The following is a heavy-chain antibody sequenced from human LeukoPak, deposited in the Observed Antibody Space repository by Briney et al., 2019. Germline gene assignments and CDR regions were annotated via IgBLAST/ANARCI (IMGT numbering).Heavy chain of an antibody. Sequence: SETLSLTCAVYGGSFSGYYWSWIRQPPGKGLEWIGEINHSGSTNYNPSLKSRVTISVDTSKNQFSLKLSSVTAADTAVYHCARSGPRIGFGELLKRAYYYYYMDVWGKGTTVTISS. J-gene: IGHJ6*03. CDR2: INHSGST. CDR1: GGSFSGYY. D-gene: IGHD3-10*01. V-gene: IGHV4-34*01. CDR3: ARSGPRIGFGELLKRAYYYYYMDV.